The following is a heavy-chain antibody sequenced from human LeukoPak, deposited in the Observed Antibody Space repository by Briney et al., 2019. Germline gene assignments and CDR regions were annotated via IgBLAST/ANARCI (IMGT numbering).Heavy chain of an antibody. CDR2: INHSGST. CDR3: ALRHPYYYGSGSYNY. D-gene: IGHD3-10*01. Sequence: PSETLSLTCAVYGGSFSGYYWSWIRQPPGKGLEWIGEINHSGSTNYNPSLKSRVTISVDTSKNQFSLKLSSVTAADTAVYYCALRHPYYYGSGSYNYWGQGTLVTVSS. V-gene: IGHV4-34*01. CDR1: GGSFSGYY. J-gene: IGHJ4*02.